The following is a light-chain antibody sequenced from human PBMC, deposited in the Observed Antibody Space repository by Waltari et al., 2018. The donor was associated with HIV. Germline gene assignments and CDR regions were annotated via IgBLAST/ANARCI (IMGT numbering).Light chain of an antibody. J-gene: IGKJ2*01. CDR1: QSIGRR. Sequence: DIQMTKSPSSLSASVGDRVTISCRASQSIGRRLNWYQHKPGKAPKLLIYDASTLRSGVPSRFSASGSWTEFTLIISSLPGEDIATYYCQKSDNTPYSFGQGTKLEIK. CDR3: QKSDNTPYS. V-gene: IGKV1-39*01. CDR2: DAS.